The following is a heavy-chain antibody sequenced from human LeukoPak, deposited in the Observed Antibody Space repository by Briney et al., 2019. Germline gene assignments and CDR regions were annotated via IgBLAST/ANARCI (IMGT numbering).Heavy chain of an antibody. CDR3: AREDYYDSGSNDY. CDR2: MNPNSGDT. D-gene: IGHD3-22*01. J-gene: IGHJ4*02. CDR1: GYTFTSYD. Sequence: ASVKVSCKASGYTFTSYDINWVRQATGQGLEWMGWMNPNSGDTAYAQRFQGRVTITRNTSISTAYMELSSLRSEDTAVYYCAREDYYDSGSNDYWGQGTLVTVSS. V-gene: IGHV1-8*03.